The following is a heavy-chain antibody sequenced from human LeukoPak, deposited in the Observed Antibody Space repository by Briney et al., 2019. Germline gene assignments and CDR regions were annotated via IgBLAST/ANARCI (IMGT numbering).Heavy chain of an antibody. CDR2: LSGSGSST. D-gene: IGHD2-8*01. CDR3: AKEMVYASGYFDY. J-gene: IGHJ4*02. V-gene: IGHV3-23*01. Sequence: PGGSLRLSCVASGFIFNKHAMSWVRQAPGKGLEWVSGLSGSGSSTDYADSVKGRFTVSRDNSKNTLYLQMNSLRAEDTAVYYCAKEMVYASGYFDYWGQGTLVTVSS. CDR1: GFIFNKHA.